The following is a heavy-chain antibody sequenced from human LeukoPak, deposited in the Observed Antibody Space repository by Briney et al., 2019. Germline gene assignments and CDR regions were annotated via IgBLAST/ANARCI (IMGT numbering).Heavy chain of an antibody. CDR2: INPSGGST. CDR3: ATRSYFDRLLSQDPNDAFDI. V-gene: IGHV1-46*01. Sequence: ASVKVSCKASGYTFTSYYMHWVRQAPGQGLEWMGIINPSGGSTSYAQKFQGRVTMTRDTSTSTVYMELSSLRSEDTAVYYCATRSYFDRLLSQDPNDAFDIWGQGTMVTVSS. CDR1: GYTFTSYY. J-gene: IGHJ3*02. D-gene: IGHD3-9*01.